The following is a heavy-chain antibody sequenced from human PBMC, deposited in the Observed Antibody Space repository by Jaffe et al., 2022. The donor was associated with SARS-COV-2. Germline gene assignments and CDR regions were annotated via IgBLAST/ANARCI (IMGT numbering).Heavy chain of an antibody. CDR1: GGSISSSSYY. Sequence: QLQLQESGPGLVKPSETLSLTCTVSGGSISSSSYYWGWIRQPPGKGLEWIGSIYYSGSTYYNPSLKSRVTISVDTSKNQFSLKLSSVTAADTAVYYCARHGAGGVPAAIYYYFDYWGQGTLVTVSS. J-gene: IGHJ4*02. D-gene: IGHD2-2*01. CDR3: ARHGAGGVPAAIYYYFDY. V-gene: IGHV4-39*01. CDR2: IYYSGST.